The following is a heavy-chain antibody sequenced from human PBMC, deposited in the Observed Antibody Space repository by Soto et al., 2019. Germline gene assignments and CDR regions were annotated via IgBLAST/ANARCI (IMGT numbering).Heavy chain of an antibody. CDR1: GGTFSSYA. Sequence: GDSVKVCCKASGGTFSSYAISWVRQAPGQGLEWMGGIIPIFGTANYAQKFQGRVTITADKSTSTAYMELSSLRSEDTAVCYCARTSYYYDSSGYPYYFDYWGQGTLVTVSS. CDR2: IIPIFGTA. D-gene: IGHD3-22*01. J-gene: IGHJ4*02. CDR3: ARTSYYYDSSGYPYYFDY. V-gene: IGHV1-69*06.